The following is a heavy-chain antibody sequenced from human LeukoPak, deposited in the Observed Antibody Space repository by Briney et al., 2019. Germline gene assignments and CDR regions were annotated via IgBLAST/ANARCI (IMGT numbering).Heavy chain of an antibody. Sequence: SETLSLTCTVSGGSISSYYWSWIRQPPGKGLEWIGYIYYSGSTNSNPSLKSRVTISVDTSKNQFSLKLSSVTAADTAVYYCARRPYSSIDYWGQGTLVTVSS. D-gene: IGHD5-18*01. CDR2: IYYSGST. V-gene: IGHV4-59*12. J-gene: IGHJ4*02. CDR1: GGSISSYY. CDR3: ARRPYSSIDY.